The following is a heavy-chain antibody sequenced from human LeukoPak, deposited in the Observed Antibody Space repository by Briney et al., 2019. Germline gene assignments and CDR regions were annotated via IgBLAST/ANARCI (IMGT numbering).Heavy chain of an antibody. J-gene: IGHJ4*02. V-gene: IGHV4-30-2*01. CDR1: GGSISSGGYS. Sequence: SQTLSLTCAVSGGSISSGGYSWSWIRQPPGKGLEWIGYIYHSGSTYYNPSLKSRVTISVDRSKNQFSLKLSSVTAADTAVYYCASSWYRRGLDYWGQGTLVTVFS. D-gene: IGHD6-13*01. CDR2: IYHSGST. CDR3: ASSWYRRGLDY.